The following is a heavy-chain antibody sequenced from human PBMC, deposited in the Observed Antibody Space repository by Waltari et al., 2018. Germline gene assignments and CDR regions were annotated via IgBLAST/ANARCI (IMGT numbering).Heavy chain of an antibody. CDR3: ARVWLSCSSTSCYQRWFDP. D-gene: IGHD2-2*01. J-gene: IGHJ5*02. V-gene: IGHV1-3*01. CDR1: GYTFTSYA. Sequence: QVQLVQSGAEVKKPGASVKVACKASGYTFTSYAMHWVLQAPGQRLEWMGWINAGNGNTKYSQKFQGIVTITRDTSASTAYMELSSLRSEDTAVYYCARVWLSCSSTSCYQRWFDPWGQGTLVTVSS. CDR2: INAGNGNT.